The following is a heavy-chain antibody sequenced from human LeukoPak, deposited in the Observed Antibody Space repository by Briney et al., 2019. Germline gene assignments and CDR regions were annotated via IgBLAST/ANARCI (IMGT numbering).Heavy chain of an antibody. CDR1: GFTFSSYS. CDR2: ISGSGGST. CDR3: AKTSYSGSYSPSDY. D-gene: IGHD1-26*01. Sequence: GGSLRLSCAASGFTFSSYSMNWVRQAPGKGLEWVSAISGSGGSTYYADSVKGRFTISRDNSKNTLYLQMNSLRAEDTAVYYCAKTSYSGSYSPSDYWGQGTLVTVSS. J-gene: IGHJ4*02. V-gene: IGHV3-23*01.